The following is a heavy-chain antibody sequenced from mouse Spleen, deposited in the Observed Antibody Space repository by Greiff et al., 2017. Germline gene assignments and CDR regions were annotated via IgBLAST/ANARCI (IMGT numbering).Heavy chain of an antibody. J-gene: IGHJ3*01. CDR3: TRAPAY. Sequence: VQRVESGAELVRPGASVTLSCKASGYTFTDYEMHWVKQTPVHGLEWIGAIDPETGGTAYNQKFKGKAILTADKSSSTAYMELRSLTSEDSAVYYCTRAPAYWGQGTLVTVSA. CDR1: GYTFTDYE. CDR2: IDPETGGT. V-gene: IGHV1-15*01.